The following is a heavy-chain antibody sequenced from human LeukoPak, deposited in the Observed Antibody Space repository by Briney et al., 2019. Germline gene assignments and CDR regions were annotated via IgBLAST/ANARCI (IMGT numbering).Heavy chain of an antibody. J-gene: IGHJ4*02. CDR3: ARVALLGYCSSTSCPQKISTIDY. CDR1: GGSFSGYY. CDR2: INHSRST. V-gene: IGHV4-34*01. Sequence: PSETLSLTCAVYGGSFSGYYWSWIRQPPGKGLEWIGEINHSRSTNYNPSLKSRVTISVDTSKNQFSLKLSSVTAADTAVYYCARVALLGYCSSTSCPQKISTIDYWGQGTLVTVSS. D-gene: IGHD2-2*01.